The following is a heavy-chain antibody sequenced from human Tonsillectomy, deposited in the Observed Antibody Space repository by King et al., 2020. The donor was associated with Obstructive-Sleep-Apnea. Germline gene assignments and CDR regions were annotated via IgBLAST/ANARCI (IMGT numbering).Heavy chain of an antibody. Sequence: VQLVESGGGLVQPGGSLKLSCAASGFTFSSYAMSWVRQAPGKGLEWVSAISGSGCSTYYADSVKGRFTISRDNSKNTLYLQMNSLRAEDTAVYYCAKTFKREGSGHMDVWGQGTTVTVSS. CDR1: GFTFSSYA. CDR3: AKTFKREGSGHMDV. CDR2: ISGSGCST. V-gene: IGHV3-23*04. D-gene: IGHD3-10*01. J-gene: IGHJ6*02.